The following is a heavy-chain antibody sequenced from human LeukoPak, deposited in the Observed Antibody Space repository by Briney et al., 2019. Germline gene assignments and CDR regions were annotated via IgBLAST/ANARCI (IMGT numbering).Heavy chain of an antibody. CDR3: ARDQGQEPTSAAGAFDY. D-gene: IGHD6-13*01. J-gene: IGHJ4*02. Sequence: GGSLRLSCAASGFTFSSYSMNWVRQAPVKGLEWVSSISSSSSYIYYADSVKGRFTISRDNAKNSLYLQMNSLRAEDTAVYYCARDQGQEPTSAAGAFDYWGQGTLVTVSS. CDR1: GFTFSSYS. CDR2: ISSSSSYI. V-gene: IGHV3-21*01.